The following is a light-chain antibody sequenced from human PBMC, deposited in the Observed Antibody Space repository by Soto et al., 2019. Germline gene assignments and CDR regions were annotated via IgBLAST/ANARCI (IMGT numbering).Light chain of an antibody. CDR1: QSIGVW. CDR3: QYYDNYSWT. Sequence: DIQPTQSPSTLSASVGDRVTITCRASQSIGVWLTWYQQKPGKAPKFLIHKTSTLESGVPSRFSGSGSGTEFTLTISSLQPDDFATYPCQYYDNYSWTFGQGTKVEIK. CDR2: KTS. J-gene: IGKJ1*01. V-gene: IGKV1-5*03.